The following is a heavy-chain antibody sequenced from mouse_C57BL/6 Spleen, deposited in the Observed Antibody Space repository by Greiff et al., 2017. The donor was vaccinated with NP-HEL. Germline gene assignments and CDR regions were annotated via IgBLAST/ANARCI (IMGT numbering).Heavy chain of an antibody. Sequence: EVKLVESGGGLVKPGGSLKLSCAASGFTFSSYAMSWVRQTPEKRLEWVATISDGGSYTYYPDNVKGRFTISRDNAKNNLYLQMSHLKSEDTAMYYCARDPYYCGSSPRYFDVWGTGTTVTVSS. CDR2: ISDGGSYT. J-gene: IGHJ1*03. V-gene: IGHV5-4*01. D-gene: IGHD1-1*01. CDR3: ARDPYYCGSSPRYFDV. CDR1: GFTFSSYA.